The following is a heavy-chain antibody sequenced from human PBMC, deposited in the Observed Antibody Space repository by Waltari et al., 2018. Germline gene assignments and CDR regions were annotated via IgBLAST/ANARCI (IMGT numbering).Heavy chain of an antibody. J-gene: IGHJ4*02. CDR3: ARPEYGSGSYFDY. CDR2: IYHSGST. CDR1: GYSISSGYY. Sequence: QVQLQESGPGLVKPSETLSLTCAVSGYSISSGYYWGWIRHPPGKGLEWIGSIYHSGSTYYNPSLKSRVTISVDTSKNQFSLKLSSVTAADTAVYYCARPEYGSGSYFDYWGQGTLVTVSS. V-gene: IGHV4-38-2*01. D-gene: IGHD3-10*01.